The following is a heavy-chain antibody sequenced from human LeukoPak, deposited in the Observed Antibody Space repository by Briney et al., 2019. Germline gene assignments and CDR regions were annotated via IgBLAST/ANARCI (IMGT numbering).Heavy chain of an antibody. Sequence: TSETLSLTCTVSGGSINGFFWSWIRQAAGEGLEWIGRIHSSGMTNYNPSLKSRVTLSLDTSKNQFSLKLSSVTAADTAVYYCASGMSIAARPYAYYFDYWGQGTLVTVSS. CDR2: IHSSGMT. CDR1: GGSINGFF. V-gene: IGHV4-4*07. J-gene: IGHJ4*02. CDR3: ASGMSIAARPYAYYFDY. D-gene: IGHD6-6*01.